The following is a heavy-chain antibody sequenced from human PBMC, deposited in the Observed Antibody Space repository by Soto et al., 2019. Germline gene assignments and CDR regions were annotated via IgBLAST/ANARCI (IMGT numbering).Heavy chain of an antibody. D-gene: IGHD6-13*01. V-gene: IGHV1-46*01. J-gene: IGHJ6*02. Sequence: GASVKVSCKASGYTFTSYYMHWVRQAPGQGLEWMGIINPSGGSTSYAQKFQGRVTMTRDTSTSTVYMELSSPRSEDTAVYYCARDSLQQLYYYYYYGMDVWGQGTTVTVSS. CDR1: GYTFTSYY. CDR3: ARDSLQQLYYYYYYGMDV. CDR2: INPSGGST.